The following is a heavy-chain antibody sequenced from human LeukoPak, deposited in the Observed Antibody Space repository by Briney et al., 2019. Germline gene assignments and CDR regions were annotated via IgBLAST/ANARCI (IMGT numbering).Heavy chain of an antibody. Sequence: GGSLRLPCAVSGSTFSNYWVTWVRQTPGKGLEFVANINQDGSVKNYVGSVKGRFTISRDNAKNSLYLQMSSLRVDDTAIYYCARDPGFSSFDYWGQGTLVTVSS. D-gene: IGHD3-3*02. CDR3: ARDPGFSSFDY. CDR1: GSTFSNYW. CDR2: INQDGSVK. V-gene: IGHV3-7*01. J-gene: IGHJ4*02.